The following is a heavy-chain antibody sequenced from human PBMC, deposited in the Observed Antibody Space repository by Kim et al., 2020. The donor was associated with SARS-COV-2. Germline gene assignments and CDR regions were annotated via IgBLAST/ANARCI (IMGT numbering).Heavy chain of an antibody. CDR1: GFTFSSYA. J-gene: IGHJ4*02. CDR3: AKSSGSSSWYPLKYYFDY. CDR2: ISGSGGST. Sequence: GGSLRLSCAASGFTFSSYAMSWVRQAPGKGLEWVSAISGSGGSTYYADSVKGRFTISRDNSKNTLYLQMNSLRAEDTAVYYCAKSSGSSSWYPLKYYFDYWGQGTLVTVSS. D-gene: IGHD6-13*01. V-gene: IGHV3-23*01.